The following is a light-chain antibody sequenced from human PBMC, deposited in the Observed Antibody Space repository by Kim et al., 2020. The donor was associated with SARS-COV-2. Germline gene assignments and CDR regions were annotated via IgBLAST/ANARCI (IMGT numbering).Light chain of an antibody. CDR3: LQHRTYPIT. CDR1: QDIGND. J-gene: IGKJ5*01. Sequence: ASVGDRVTITCRASQDIGNDLGWYQQSPGRAPKRLIYGASNLQSGVPSRFSGSGSETEFTLPINSLQPEDFATYFCLQHRTYPITFGQGTRLEIK. CDR2: GAS. V-gene: IGKV1-17*01.